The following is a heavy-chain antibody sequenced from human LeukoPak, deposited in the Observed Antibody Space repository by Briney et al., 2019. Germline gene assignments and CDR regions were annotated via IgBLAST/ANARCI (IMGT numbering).Heavy chain of an antibody. CDR3: ASLAYCGGDCYRGPFDY. V-gene: IGHV3-74*01. Sequence: GGSLRLSCAASGFTFSSYSMNWVRQAPGKGLVWVSRINSDGSSTSYADSVKGRFTIPRDNAKNTLYLQMNSLRAEDTAVYYCASLAYCGGDCYRGPFDYWGQGTLVTVSS. CDR2: INSDGSST. CDR1: GFTFSSYS. J-gene: IGHJ4*02. D-gene: IGHD2-21*02.